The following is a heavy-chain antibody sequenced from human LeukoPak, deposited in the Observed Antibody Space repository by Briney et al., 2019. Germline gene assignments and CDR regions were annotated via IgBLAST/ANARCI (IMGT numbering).Heavy chain of an antibody. D-gene: IGHD5-12*01. V-gene: IGHV3-23*01. CDR1: GFTPSSYA. CDR2: ISGSVDST. CDR3: ARVGYSGYDYDY. J-gene: IGHJ4*02. Sequence: PGGSLRLSCEASGFTPSSYAMSWVRQAPGKGLGWVSVISGSVDSTYYADSVEGRCTISRDNSKAALYLQMNRLRAEDTAVYYCARVGYSGYDYDYWGQGTLVTVSS.